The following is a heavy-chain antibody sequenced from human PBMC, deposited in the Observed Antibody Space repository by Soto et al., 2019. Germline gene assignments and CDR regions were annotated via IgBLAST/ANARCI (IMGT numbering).Heavy chain of an antibody. D-gene: IGHD2-15*01. V-gene: IGHV4-39*01. Sequence: SETLSLTCTVSGGSISSSSYYWGWIRQPPGKGLEWIGSIYYSGSTYYNPSLKSRVTISVDTSKNQFSLKLSSVTAADTAVYYCAGDCSGGSCQLDYWGQGTLVTAPQ. CDR3: AGDCSGGSCQLDY. J-gene: IGHJ4*02. CDR1: GGSISSSSYY. CDR2: IYYSGST.